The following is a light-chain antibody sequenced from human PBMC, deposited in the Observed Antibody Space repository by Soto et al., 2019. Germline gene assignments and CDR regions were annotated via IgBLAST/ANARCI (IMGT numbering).Light chain of an antibody. J-gene: IGKJ5*01. CDR2: DAS. CDR3: QQYDNHPIT. V-gene: IGKV1-33*01. Sequence: DIQMTQSPSSLSASVGDRVTITCQASQDISNYLNWYQQKPGKAPKLLSYDASNLETGVPSRFSGSGSGTDFTFSISSLQPEDIATYYCQQYDNHPITFSQGTRLEIK. CDR1: QDISNY.